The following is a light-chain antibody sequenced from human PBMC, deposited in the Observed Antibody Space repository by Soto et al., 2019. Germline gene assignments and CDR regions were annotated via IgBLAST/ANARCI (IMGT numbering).Light chain of an antibody. CDR2: DVT. CDR1: SSDVGGYNY. J-gene: IGLJ1*01. Sequence: QSALTQPASVSGSPGQSITISCTGTSSDVGGYNYVSWYQHHPGKAPKLIIYDVTNRPSGVSHRFSGSNSANTASLTISGLQTEDEADYYCSPFKSTSTLYVFGAGTKVTVL. V-gene: IGLV2-14*03. CDR3: SPFKSTSTLYV.